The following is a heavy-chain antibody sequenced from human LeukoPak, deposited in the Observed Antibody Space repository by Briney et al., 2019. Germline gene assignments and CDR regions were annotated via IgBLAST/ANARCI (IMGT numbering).Heavy chain of an antibody. Sequence: PGGSLRLSCAASGFTFSSYWMSWVRQAPGKGLEWVANIKQDGSEKYYVDSVKGRFTISRDNAKNSLYLQMNSLRAEDTAVYYCARDFSTSCYECWFDPWGQGTLVTVSS. D-gene: IGHD2-2*01. V-gene: IGHV3-7*01. J-gene: IGHJ5*02. CDR1: GFTFSSYW. CDR3: ARDFSTSCYECWFDP. CDR2: IKQDGSEK.